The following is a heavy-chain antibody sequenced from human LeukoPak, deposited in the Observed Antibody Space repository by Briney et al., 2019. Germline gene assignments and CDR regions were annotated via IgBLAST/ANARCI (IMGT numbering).Heavy chain of an antibody. CDR3: ARDQGGATRIDY. D-gene: IGHD1-26*01. Sequence: GGSLRLSCAASGFTFSDYYMSWIRQAPGKGLEWVSYISSSSSYTNYADSVKGRFTISRDNAKNSLYLQMNSLRAEDTAVYYCARDQGGATRIDYWGQGTLVTVSS. V-gene: IGHV3-11*05. CDR2: ISSSSSYT. J-gene: IGHJ4*02. CDR1: GFTFSDYY.